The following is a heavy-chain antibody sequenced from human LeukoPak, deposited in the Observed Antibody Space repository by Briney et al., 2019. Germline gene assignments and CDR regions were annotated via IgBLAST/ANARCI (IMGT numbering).Heavy chain of an antibody. CDR1: GFTFSDYY. J-gene: IGHJ4*02. CDR3: ARADDSCSGYFDY. Sequence: SGGSLRLSGAAYGFTFSDYYMSWIRQAPGNGLEWFSYISSSGNSISYEDSVKGRFTISTDNAKNSLYLQMNSLRADDTAVYYCARADDSCSGYFDYWGQGTLVTVSS. CDR2: ISSSGNSI. V-gene: IGHV3-11*01. D-gene: IGHD6-6*01.